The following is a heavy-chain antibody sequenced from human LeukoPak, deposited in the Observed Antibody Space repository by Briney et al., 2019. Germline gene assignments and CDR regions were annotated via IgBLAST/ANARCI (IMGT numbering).Heavy chain of an antibody. V-gene: IGHV3-73*01. CDR1: GFTFSGSA. D-gene: IGHD6-25*01. CDR2: IRSKANSYAT. J-gene: IGHJ6*02. Sequence: GGSLRLSCAASGFTFSGSAMHWVRQASGKGLEWVGRIRSKANSYATAYAASVKGRFTISRDDSKNTAYLQMNSLKTEDTAVYYCTRFLAAADTYYYYGMDVWGQGTTVTVSS. CDR3: TRFLAAADTYYYYGMDV.